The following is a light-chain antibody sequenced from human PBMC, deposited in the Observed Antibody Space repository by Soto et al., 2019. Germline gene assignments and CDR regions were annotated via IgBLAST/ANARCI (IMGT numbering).Light chain of an antibody. CDR1: QSVNSNY. V-gene: IGKV3-20*01. J-gene: IGKJ3*01. CDR3: QQYSSSPPEFT. CDR2: GAS. Sequence: EIELTQSPGTLSVSPGERVTLSCRASQSVNSNYLAWYQQRPGQAPRLLIFGASYRATGIPDRFSGSGSGTDFTLTISILEPEDFAVYYCQQYSSSPPEFTFGPGTKVDSK.